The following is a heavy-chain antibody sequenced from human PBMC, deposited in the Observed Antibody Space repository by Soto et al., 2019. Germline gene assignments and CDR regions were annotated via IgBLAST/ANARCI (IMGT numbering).Heavy chain of an antibody. V-gene: IGHV1-69*06. D-gene: IGHD1-26*01. J-gene: IGHJ4*02. Sequence: QVQLVQSGAEVKTPGSSVRVSCKTAGRTVLISAIAWVRQAPGQGLEWMGGVIPILGTIHIAQKFQGSVNFTADRSTSTAYMDLSSLRSEDTATYFCARGKEWEQPSNHYYFDYWGQGSQVIVSS. CDR3: ARGKEWEQPSNHYYFDY. CDR2: VIPILGTI. CDR1: GRTVLISA.